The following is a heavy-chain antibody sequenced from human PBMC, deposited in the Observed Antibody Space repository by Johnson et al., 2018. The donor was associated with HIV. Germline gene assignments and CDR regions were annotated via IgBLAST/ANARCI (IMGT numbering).Heavy chain of an antibody. CDR3: AKGADYADYEGAFDI. CDR1: GFTFSSYG. D-gene: IGHD4-17*01. V-gene: IGHV3-33*06. J-gene: IGHJ3*02. CDR2: IWYDGSNK. Sequence: QMQLVESGGGVVQPGRSLRLSCAASGFTFSSYGMHWVRQAPGKGLEWVAVIWYDGSNKYYADSVKGRFTISRDNSKNTLYLQMNSLRVEDTAVYYCAKGADYADYEGAFDIWGQGTMVTVSS.